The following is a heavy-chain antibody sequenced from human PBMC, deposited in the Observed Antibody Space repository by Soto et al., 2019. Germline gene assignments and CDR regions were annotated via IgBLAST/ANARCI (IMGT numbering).Heavy chain of an antibody. CDR3: ARVVSYYYGRIDYFDY. CDR1: GGSISSYY. D-gene: IGHD3-10*01. CDR2: IYYSGST. V-gene: IGHV4-59*01. Sequence: SETLSLTCTVSGGSISSYYWSWIRQPPGKGLEWIGYIYYSGSTNYNPSLKSRVTISVDTPKNQFSLRLSSVTAADTAVYYCARVVSYYYGRIDYFDYWGQGTLVPVSS. J-gene: IGHJ4*02.